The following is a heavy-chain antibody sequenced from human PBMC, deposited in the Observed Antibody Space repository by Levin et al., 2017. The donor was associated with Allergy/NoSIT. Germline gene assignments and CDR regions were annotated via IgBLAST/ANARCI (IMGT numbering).Heavy chain of an antibody. V-gene: IGHV3-23*01. CDR1: GFTFSSYA. J-gene: IGHJ4*02. CDR2: ISGSGGST. CDR3: AKNLHPRPTIGGLGAFDY. D-gene: IGHD3-16*01. Sequence: GGSLRLSCAASGFTFSSYAMSWVRQAPGKGLEWVSAISGSGGSTYYADSVKGRFTISRDNSKNTLYLQMNSLRAEDTAVYYCAKNLHPRPTIGGLGAFDYWGQGTLVTVSS.